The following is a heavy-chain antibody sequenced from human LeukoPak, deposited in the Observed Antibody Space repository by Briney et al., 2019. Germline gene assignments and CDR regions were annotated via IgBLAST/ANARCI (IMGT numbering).Heavy chain of an antibody. D-gene: IGHD3-3*01. CDR3: ARDLPSGPPDAFDI. CDR1: GGSISSSSYY. CDR2: IYYSGST. V-gene: IGHV4-39*07. Sequence: KTSETLSLTCTVSGGSISSSSYYWGWIRQPPGKGLEWIGSIYYSGSTYYNPSLKSRVTISVDTAKNQFSLKLSSVTAADTAVYYCARDLPSGPPDAFDIWGQGTMVTVSS. J-gene: IGHJ3*02.